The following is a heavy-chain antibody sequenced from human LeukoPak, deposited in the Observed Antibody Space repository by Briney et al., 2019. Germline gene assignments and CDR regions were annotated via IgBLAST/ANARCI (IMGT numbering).Heavy chain of an antibody. J-gene: IGHJ4*02. CDR2: MNPKSGNT. Sequence: ASVKVSCKASGYTSTSYGISWVRQATGQGLEWMGWMNPKSGNTGYAQKFQGRVTMTRDTSISTAYMELGSLRSEDTAVYYCARVTGSIDYWGQGTLVTVSS. D-gene: IGHD1-26*01. CDR3: ARVTGSIDY. V-gene: IGHV1-8*02. CDR1: GYTSTSYG.